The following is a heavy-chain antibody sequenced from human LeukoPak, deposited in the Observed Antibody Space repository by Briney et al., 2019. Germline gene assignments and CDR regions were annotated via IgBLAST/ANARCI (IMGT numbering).Heavy chain of an antibody. V-gene: IGHV4-34*01. D-gene: IGHD3-22*01. J-gene: IGHJ4*02. CDR1: GGSFSGYY. CDR3: ASVDYYDSSGYSPFDY. CDR2: INHSGST. Sequence: PSETLSLTCAVYGGSFSGYYWSWIRQPPGKGLEWIGEINHSGSTNYNPSLKSRVTISVDTSKNQFSLKLSSVTAADTAVYYCASVDYYDSSGYSPFDYWGQGTLVTVSS.